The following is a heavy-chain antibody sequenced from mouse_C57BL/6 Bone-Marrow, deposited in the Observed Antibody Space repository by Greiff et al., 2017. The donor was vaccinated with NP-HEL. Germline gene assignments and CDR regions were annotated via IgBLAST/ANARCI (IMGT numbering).Heavy chain of an antibody. D-gene: IGHD2-2*01. CDR2: IYPGDGDT. CDR3: ARFLYGYAFDY. Sequence: VKLVESGAELVKPGASVKISCKASGYAFSSYWMNWVKQRPGKGLEWIGQIYPGDGDTNYNGKFKGKATLTADKSSSTAYMQLSSLTSEDSAVYFCARFLYGYAFDYWGQGTTLTVSS. J-gene: IGHJ2*01. CDR1: GYAFSSYW. V-gene: IGHV1-80*01.